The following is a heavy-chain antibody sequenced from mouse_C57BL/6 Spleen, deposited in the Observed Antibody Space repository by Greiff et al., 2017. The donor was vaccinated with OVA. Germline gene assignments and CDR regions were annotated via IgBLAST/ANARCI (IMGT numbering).Heavy chain of an antibody. CDR2: INHSSGYT. Sequence: VKLVESGAELAKPGASVKLSCKASGYTFTSYWMHWVKQRPGQGLEWIGYINHSSGYTKYNQKFKEKATVTADKSSSTAYMQLSSLTYEDSAVYYCARGNLGGSSPYAMDYWGQGTSVTVSS. CDR1: GYTFTSYW. D-gene: IGHD1-1*01. V-gene: IGHV1-7*01. CDR3: ARGNLGGSSPYAMDY. J-gene: IGHJ4*01.